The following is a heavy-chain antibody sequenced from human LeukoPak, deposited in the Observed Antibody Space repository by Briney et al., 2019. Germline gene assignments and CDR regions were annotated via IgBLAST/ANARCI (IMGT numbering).Heavy chain of an antibody. CDR2: IYNTGRT. D-gene: IGHD1-26*01. CDR1: GGSISSYY. Sequence: TSETLSLTCTVSGGSISSYYWSWIRQPPGKGLEWIGFIYNTGRTNYNPSLQSRVTMSIGTSKNQFSLKLSSVTAADTAVYYCARQGELAIDYWGQGTLVTVSS. CDR3: ARQGELAIDY. J-gene: IGHJ4*02. V-gene: IGHV4-59*08.